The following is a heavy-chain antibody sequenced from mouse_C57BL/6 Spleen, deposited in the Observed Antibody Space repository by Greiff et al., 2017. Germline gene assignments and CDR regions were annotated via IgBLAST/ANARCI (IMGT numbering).Heavy chain of an antibody. Sequence: EVHLVESGGGLVKPGGSLKLSCAASGFTFSSYTMSWVRQTPEKRLEWVATISGGGGHTYYPDSVKGRFTISRDNAKNTRYLQMSSLRSVDTALYYCARQITTVVATNYFDYWGQGTTLTVSS. V-gene: IGHV5-9*01. D-gene: IGHD1-1*01. CDR2: ISGGGGHT. J-gene: IGHJ2*01. CDR1: GFTFSSYT. CDR3: ARQITTVVATNYFDY.